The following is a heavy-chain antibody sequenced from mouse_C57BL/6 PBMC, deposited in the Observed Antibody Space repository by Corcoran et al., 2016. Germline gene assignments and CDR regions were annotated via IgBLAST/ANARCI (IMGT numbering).Heavy chain of an antibody. J-gene: IGHJ2*01. D-gene: IGHD4-1*01. CDR3: ARIPAGSYYFDY. CDR2: IHPNSGST. Sequence: QVQLQQPGAELVKPGASVKLSCKASGYTFTSYWMHWVKQRPGQGLEWIGMIHPNSGSTNYNEKFKSKATLTVDKSSSTAYMQLSSLTSEDSAVYYCARIPAGSYYFDYWGQGTTLTVSS. V-gene: IGHV1-64*01. CDR1: GYTFTSYW.